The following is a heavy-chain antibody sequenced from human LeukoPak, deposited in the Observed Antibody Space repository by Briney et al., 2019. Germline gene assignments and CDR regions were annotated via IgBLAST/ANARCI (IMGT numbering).Heavy chain of an antibody. Sequence: SVKLSCKASGGTFSSYAISWVRQAPGQGLEWLGGIIPIFGPPNTAQKFPGRVTITADESTSTVHMELSSLTSEDTAMYYCVRDRSSGTFDSFGIWGPGTMVTVSS. J-gene: IGHJ3*02. CDR3: VRDRSSGTFDSFGI. D-gene: IGHD1-26*01. V-gene: IGHV1-69*01. CDR1: GGTFSSYA. CDR2: IIPIFGPP.